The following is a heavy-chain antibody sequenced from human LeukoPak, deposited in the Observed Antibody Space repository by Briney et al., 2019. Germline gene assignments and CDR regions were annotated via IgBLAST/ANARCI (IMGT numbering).Heavy chain of an antibody. CDR1: GFTFSSYW. CDR2: IKQEGREK. J-gene: IGHJ4*02. V-gene: IGHV3-7*01. D-gene: IGHD3-22*01. CDR3: AREGYDSSGYYPTDY. Sequence: GGSLRLSCAASGFTFSSYWMSWVRQAPGKGLEWVANIKQEGREKYYVDSVKGRFTISRDNAKNSLYLQMNSLRAEDTAVYYCAREGYDSSGYYPTDYWGQGTLVTVSS.